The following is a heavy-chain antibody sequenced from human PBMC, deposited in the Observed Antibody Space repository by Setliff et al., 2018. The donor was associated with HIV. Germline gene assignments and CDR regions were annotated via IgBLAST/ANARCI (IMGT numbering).Heavy chain of an antibody. CDR1: GASISSNT. Sequence: SETLSLTCTVSGASISSNTWSWIRQAPGKGLQWIGFIYNSVTTNYNPSLKSRVTISLDTSKNQFSLKLTSVTAADTAVYYCARGGTSSNWFGPWGQGTLVTVS. CDR3: ARGGTSSNWFGP. V-gene: IGHV4-59*01. CDR2: IYNSVTT. D-gene: IGHD2-2*01. J-gene: IGHJ5*02.